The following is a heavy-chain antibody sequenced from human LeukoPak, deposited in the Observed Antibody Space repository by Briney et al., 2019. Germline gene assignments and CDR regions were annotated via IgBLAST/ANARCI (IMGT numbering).Heavy chain of an antibody. V-gene: IGHV5-51*01. CDR1: VYSFTSYW. CDR3: ATDLYGDSFDY. D-gene: IGHD4-17*01. CDR2: IYPGDSDT. Sequence: KPGGSLRLSCKGSVYSFTSYWIGWVRQMPGKGLEWMGIIYPGDSDTRYSPSFQGQVTISADKSISTAYLQWSSLKASDTAMYYCATDLYGDSFDYWGQGTLVTVSS. J-gene: IGHJ4*02.